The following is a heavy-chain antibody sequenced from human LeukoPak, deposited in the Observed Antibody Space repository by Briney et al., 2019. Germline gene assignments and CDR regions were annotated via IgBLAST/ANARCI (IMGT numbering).Heavy chain of an antibody. Sequence: GASVKVSCKASGYSFIAYGISWVRQAPGQGLEWMGWISANNGNINYARKVQDRVTMTTDTSTSTAYMELRSLGSDDTAVYYCARCSQVGPDAFDIWGQGTMVTVSS. D-gene: IGHD1-26*01. V-gene: IGHV1-18*01. CDR1: GYSFIAYG. CDR2: ISANNGNI. CDR3: ARCSQVGPDAFDI. J-gene: IGHJ3*02.